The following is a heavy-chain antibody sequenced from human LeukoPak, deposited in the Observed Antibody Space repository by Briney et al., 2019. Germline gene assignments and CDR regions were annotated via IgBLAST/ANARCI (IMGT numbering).Heavy chain of an antibody. CDR1: GYTFTSYG. J-gene: IGHJ4*02. CDR2: ITAYNGNT. Sequence: ASVKVSCKASGYTFTSYGISWVRQAPGQGLEWLAWITAYNGNTNYAQKFQGRVTMTTDTSTSTAYMELGSLRSDDTAVYYCARGSPYYDILTGYFNGPYFDYWGQGTLVTVSS. CDR3: ARGSPYYDILTGYFNGPYFDY. D-gene: IGHD3-9*01. V-gene: IGHV1-18*01.